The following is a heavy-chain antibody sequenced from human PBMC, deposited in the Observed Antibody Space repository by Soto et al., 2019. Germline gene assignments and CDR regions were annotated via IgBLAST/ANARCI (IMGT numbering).Heavy chain of an antibody. D-gene: IGHD4-17*01. CDR1: GGSISSGRYS. CDR3: ARAHYGDYGYGMDV. J-gene: IGHJ6*02. CDR2: IYHSGST. Sequence: QLQLQESGSGLVKPSQTLSLTCAVSGGSISSGRYSWSWIRQPPGKGLEWIGYIYHSGSTYYNPSIKSRVTISVDRSKNQFSLKLSSVTAEDTAVYYCARAHYGDYGYGMDVWGQGTTVTVSS. V-gene: IGHV4-30-2*01.